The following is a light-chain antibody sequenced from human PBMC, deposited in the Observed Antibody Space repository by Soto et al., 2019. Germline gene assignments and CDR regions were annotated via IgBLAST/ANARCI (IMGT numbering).Light chain of an antibody. J-gene: IGKJ1*01. CDR1: QGISSW. CDR2: AAS. CDR3: QPANSFPWT. Sequence: DLQMTQSPSSVSASVGDRVTITCRASQGISSWLAWYQQKPGKAPKLLIYAASSLQSGVPSRFSGRGSGTEFTLPISSLQAEDFSTYYCQPANSFPWTFGQGTKVEIK. V-gene: IGKV1-12*01.